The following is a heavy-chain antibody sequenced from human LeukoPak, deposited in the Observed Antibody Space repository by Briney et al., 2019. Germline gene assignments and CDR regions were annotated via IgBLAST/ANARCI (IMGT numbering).Heavy chain of an antibody. CDR1: GGSISNYY. V-gene: IGHV4-59*08. CDR2: IYYSGST. J-gene: IGHJ5*02. D-gene: IGHD1-1*01. CDR3: GSTNDTPSLNPRVTISVDMSKNQSSLKLTSVPAPDTAAYSSARHTYCGSGSYSPTFDP. Sequence: SEPLPLTCTVSGGSISNYYWSWIRQPPGKGLEWIEYIYYSGSTNYNPSLKSRVTISVDTSNHQFSLHLSSVTAPHTAVYYCGSTNDTPSLNPRVTISVDMSKNQSSLKLTSVPAPDTAAYSSARHTYCGSGSYSPTFDPWGKGTLVTVSS.